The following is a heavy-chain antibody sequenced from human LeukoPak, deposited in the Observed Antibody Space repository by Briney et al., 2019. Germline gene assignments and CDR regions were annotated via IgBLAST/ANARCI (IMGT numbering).Heavy chain of an antibody. J-gene: IGHJ3*02. CDR2: IYYSGST. V-gene: IGHV4-39*01. Sequence: SETLSLTCTVSGGSISSSSYYWGWIRQPPGRGLEWIERIYYSGSTYYIPSLKSRFTISVDTSNNRFSPKLSSVTAADTAVYYCASGCGGDCYYSHAFDIWGQGTMVTVSS. CDR1: GGSISSSSYY. CDR3: ASGCGGDCYYSHAFDI. D-gene: IGHD2-21*02.